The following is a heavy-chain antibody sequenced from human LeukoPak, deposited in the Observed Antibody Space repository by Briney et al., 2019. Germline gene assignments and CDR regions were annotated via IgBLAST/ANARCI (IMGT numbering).Heavy chain of an antibody. CDR3: ARHVAAGPGADAFDI. J-gene: IGHJ3*02. CDR2: IYYSGRT. CDR1: GGSISNNSYY. V-gene: IGHV4-39*01. Sequence: SETLSLTCSVSGGSISNNSYYWGWIRQPPGKGLEWIGSIYYSGRTYYNPSLKSRVTISVDTSKNHFSLKLSSMIAADTAFYYCARHVAAGPGADAFDIWGQGTIVTVSS. D-gene: IGHD6-13*01.